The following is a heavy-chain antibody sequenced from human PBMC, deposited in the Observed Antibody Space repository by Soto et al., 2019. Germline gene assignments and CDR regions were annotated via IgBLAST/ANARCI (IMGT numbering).Heavy chain of an antibody. D-gene: IGHD3-3*01. J-gene: IGHJ6*02. CDR1: GYTFTSYD. V-gene: IGHV1-8*01. CDR2: MNPNSGNT. Sequence: ASVKVSCKASGYTFTSYDINWVRQATGQGLEWMGWMNPNSGNTGYAQKFQGRVTMTRNTSISTAYMELSSLRSGDTAVYYCARGLSGITIFGVVIISGMDVWGQGTTVTVSS. CDR3: ARGLSGITIFGVVIISGMDV.